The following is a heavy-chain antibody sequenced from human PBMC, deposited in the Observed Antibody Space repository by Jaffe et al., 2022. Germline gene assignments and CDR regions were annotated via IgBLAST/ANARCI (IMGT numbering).Heavy chain of an antibody. CDR3: ARESVRFLEWHRSLGYYYYMDV. CDR1: GFTFSSYS. J-gene: IGHJ6*03. Sequence: EVQLVESGGGLVQPGGSLRLSCAASGFTFSSYSMNWVRQAPGKGLEWVSYISSSSSTIYYADSVKGRFTISRDNAKNSLYLQMNSLRAEDTAVYYCARESVRFLEWHRSLGYYYYMDVWGKGTTVTVSS. D-gene: IGHD3-3*01. CDR2: ISSSSSTI. V-gene: IGHV3-48*01.